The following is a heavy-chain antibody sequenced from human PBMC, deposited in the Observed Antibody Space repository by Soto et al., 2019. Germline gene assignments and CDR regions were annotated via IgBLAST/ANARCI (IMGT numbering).Heavy chain of an antibody. J-gene: IGHJ4*02. Sequence: QVQLVESGGGVVQPGRSLRLSCAASGFTFSSYGMHWVRQAPGKGLEWVAVISYDGSNKYYADSVKGRFTISRDNSKNTLYLQMNSLRAEDTAVYYCAKESQYLSFDYWGQGTLVTVSS. CDR1: GFTFSSYG. CDR2: ISYDGSNK. V-gene: IGHV3-30*18. CDR3: AKESQYLSFDY. D-gene: IGHD2-2*02.